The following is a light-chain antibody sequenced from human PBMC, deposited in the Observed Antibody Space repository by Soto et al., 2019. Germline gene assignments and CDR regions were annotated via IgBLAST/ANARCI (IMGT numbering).Light chain of an antibody. V-gene: IGKV1-8*01. CDR1: QCISSY. Sequence: AIRITHSPSSLSASTVDGVTITFLASQCISSYLAWYQQKPGKAPKLLIYAASTLQSGVPSRFSGSGSGTDFTLTISCLQSEDFATYYCQKYYSYPPKFGQGTKVDIK. CDR3: QKYYSYPPK. J-gene: IGKJ1*01. CDR2: AAS.